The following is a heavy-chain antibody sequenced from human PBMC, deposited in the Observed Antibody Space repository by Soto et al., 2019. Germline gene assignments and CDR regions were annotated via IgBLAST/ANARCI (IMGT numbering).Heavy chain of an antibody. CDR1: GGAISSGGYY. J-gene: IGHJ6*02. V-gene: IGHV4-31*03. CDR2: IYYSGST. Sequence: SETLSLTCTVSGGAISSGGYYWSWIRQHPGKGLEWIGYIYYSGSTYYNPSLKSRVTISVDTSKNQFSLKLSSVTAADTAVYYCARGGYYFYYGMDVWGQGTTVTVSS. CDR3: ARGGYYFYYGMDV.